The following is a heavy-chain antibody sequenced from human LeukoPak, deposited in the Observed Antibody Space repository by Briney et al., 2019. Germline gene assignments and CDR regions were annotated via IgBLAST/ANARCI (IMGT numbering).Heavy chain of an antibody. V-gene: IGHV3-23*01. CDR3: ARESTSWYFDL. D-gene: IGHD2-2*01. Sequence: PGGSLRLSCAASGFTFSTYGMSWVRQAPGRGPEWVSSITKSGAATYYADSVKGRFTISRDNSKNTLYLQMNSLRAEDTAVYYCARESTSWYFDLWGRGTLVTVSS. CDR2: ITKSGAAT. J-gene: IGHJ2*01. CDR1: GFTFSTYG.